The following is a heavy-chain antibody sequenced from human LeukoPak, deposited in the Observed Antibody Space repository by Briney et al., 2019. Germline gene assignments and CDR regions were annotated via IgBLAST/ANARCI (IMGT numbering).Heavy chain of an antibody. CDR3: ARSFGGYGSGSHSYNWFDP. V-gene: IGHV3-53*01. CDR1: GFTFSSYG. CDR2: ISDGGST. Sequence: GGSLRLSCAASGFTFSSYGMSWVRQAPGKGLDWVSVISDGGSTYYADSVRGRFTISRDNSKNTLFLQMNSLRVEDTAVYYCARSFGGYGSGSHSYNWFDPLGQGTLVTVSS. J-gene: IGHJ5*02. D-gene: IGHD3-10*01.